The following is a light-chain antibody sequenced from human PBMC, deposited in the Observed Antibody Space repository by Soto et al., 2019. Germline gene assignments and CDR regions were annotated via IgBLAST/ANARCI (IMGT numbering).Light chain of an antibody. J-gene: IGLJ2*01. V-gene: IGLV2-8*01. Sequence: QSALTQPPSAYGSPGQSVTISCTGTSSDLGGYNFVSWYQQHPGKAPKLMIYEVNKRPSGVPDRFSGSKSGNTASLTVSGLQAEDEAEYYCSSYAGSNNVVFGGGTKLTVL. CDR1: SSDLGGYNF. CDR2: EVN. CDR3: SSYAGSNNVV.